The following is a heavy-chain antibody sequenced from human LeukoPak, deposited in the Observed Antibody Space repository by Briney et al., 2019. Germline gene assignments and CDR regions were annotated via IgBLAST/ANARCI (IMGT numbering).Heavy chain of an antibody. CDR3: ARVSGTIQIWPQPFGDGMAV. J-gene: IGHJ6*02. D-gene: IGHD5-18*01. V-gene: IGHV3-23*01. CDR2: ISGSGHKS. Sequence: GGSLRLSCVASRFTFTSYVMAWVRQAPGKGLECVSAISGSGHKSYYADSEEGRFTVSRDNSRNTLFMQMNSLRAEDTAVYYCARVSGTIQIWPQPFGDGMAVWGQGTTVTVSS. CDR1: RFTFTSYV.